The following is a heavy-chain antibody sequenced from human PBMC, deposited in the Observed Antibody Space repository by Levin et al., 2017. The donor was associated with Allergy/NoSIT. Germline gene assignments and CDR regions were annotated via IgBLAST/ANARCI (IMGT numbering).Heavy chain of an antibody. D-gene: IGHD7-27*01. CDR3: AKGLNWVSPNSFDY. Sequence: SLKISCAASGFTFGDYAMHWVRQAPGKGLEWVSGINWNRDKIGYADSVRARFTISRDNAKNSLYLQMNSLGPEDTALYYCAKGLNWVSPNSFDYWGQGTLFTVSS. CDR2: INWNRDKI. J-gene: IGHJ4*02. CDR1: GFTFGDYA. V-gene: IGHV3-9*01.